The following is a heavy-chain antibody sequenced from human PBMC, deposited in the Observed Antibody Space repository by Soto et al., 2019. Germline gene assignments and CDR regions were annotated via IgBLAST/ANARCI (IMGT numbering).Heavy chain of an antibody. V-gene: IGHV1-3*01. Sequence: QVQLVQSGAEVKKPGASVKISCKASGYTFTTYSIHWVRQAPGQRLEWMGWVNGGNGCTKYSQNFQGRVAITRDTSATTAYMELSSLTSEDTAVYYCARQASTVTNNWFAPWGQGTQVTVSS. CDR2: VNGGNGCT. D-gene: IGHD4-17*01. CDR3: ARQASTVTNNWFAP. J-gene: IGHJ5*02. CDR1: GYTFTTYS.